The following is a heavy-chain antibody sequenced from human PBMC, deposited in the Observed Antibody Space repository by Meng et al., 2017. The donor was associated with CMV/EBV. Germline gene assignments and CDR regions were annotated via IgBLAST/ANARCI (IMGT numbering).Heavy chain of an antibody. J-gene: IGHJ4*02. CDR1: GGPFSSYA. V-gene: IGHV1-69*12. Sequence: VQLVALGAEVKKPGSSVKVSCKASGGPFSSYAISWVRQAPGQGLERMGGIIPIFGTANYAQKFQGRVTITADESTSTAYMELSSLRSEDTAVYYCARAGDYGGRGYFDYWGQGTLVTVSS. D-gene: IGHD4-23*01. CDR3: ARAGDYGGRGYFDY. CDR2: IIPIFGTA.